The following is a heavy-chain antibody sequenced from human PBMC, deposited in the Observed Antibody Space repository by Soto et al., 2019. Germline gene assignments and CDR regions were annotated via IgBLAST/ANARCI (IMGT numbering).Heavy chain of an antibody. CDR2: IYYSGTT. D-gene: IGHD6-6*01. Sequence: PPETLFLTCIVSGGSINSSYNWAWFRQPPGKAPEWIGSIYYSGTTYYNPSLKSRVTISVDSSRNQVSLKMTSVTAAHTAVYYCARFAARHPFEFWGQGLVATVSS. V-gene: IGHV4-39*01. CDR1: GGSINSSYN. J-gene: IGHJ4*02. CDR3: ARFAARHPFEF.